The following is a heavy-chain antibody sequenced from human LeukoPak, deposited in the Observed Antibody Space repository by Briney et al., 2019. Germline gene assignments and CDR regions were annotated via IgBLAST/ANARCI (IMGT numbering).Heavy chain of an antibody. CDR2: ITGSDGNT. V-gene: IGHV3-23*01. CDR1: GFTFSSYA. J-gene: IGHJ4*02. Sequence: PGRSLRLSCAASGFTFSSYAMHWVRQAPGKGLEWVSAITGSDGNTYYADPVKGRFTISRDNSKNTLYLQMNSLRAEDTAVYYCAQWGDFDVLTGYYVPDFWGQGTLVTVSS. CDR3: AQWGDFDVLTGYYVPDF. D-gene: IGHD3-9*01.